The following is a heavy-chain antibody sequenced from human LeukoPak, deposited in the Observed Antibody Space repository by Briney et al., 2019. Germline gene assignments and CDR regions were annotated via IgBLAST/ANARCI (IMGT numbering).Heavy chain of an antibody. CDR3: ARGRGGPYWNY. J-gene: IGHJ4*02. CDR2: INHSGST. CDR1: GGSFSGYY. V-gene: IGHV4-34*01. Sequence: PSETLSLTCAVYGGSFSGYYWSWIRQPPGKGLEWIGEINHSGSTNYNPSLKSRVTISVDTSKNQFSLKLSSVTAADTAVYYCARGRGGPYWNYWGQGTLVTVSS. D-gene: IGHD2-15*01.